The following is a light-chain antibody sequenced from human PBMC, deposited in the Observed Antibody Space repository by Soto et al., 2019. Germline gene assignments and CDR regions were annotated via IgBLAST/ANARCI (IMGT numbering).Light chain of an antibody. CDR1: QGLAYSDGSSY. V-gene: IGKV2-30*01. J-gene: IGKJ3*01. CDR3: MQGTHWRFT. CDR2: RVS. Sequence: DVVMTQSPLSLPVSFGQPASISCRSSQGLAYSDGSSYLNWFHQRPGQSPRRLIFRVSNRDSGVPDRFSGSGSGTDFTLKISRVEAEDVGVYYCMQGTHWRFTFGPGTKVDIK.